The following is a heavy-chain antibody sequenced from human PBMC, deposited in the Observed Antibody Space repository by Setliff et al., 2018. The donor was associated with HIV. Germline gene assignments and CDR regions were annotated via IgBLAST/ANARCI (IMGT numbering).Heavy chain of an antibody. D-gene: IGHD3-3*01. CDR2: IYHTGST. CDR1: GGSTNSTSYY. CDR3: ARSIVPVASGYYYFEY. V-gene: IGHV4-39*01. J-gene: IGHJ4*02. Sequence: SETLSLTCTVSGGSTNSTSYYWGWIRQPPGNGLEWIGSIYHTGSTYYTPSLKSRVTISVYTSKNQFSLRLSSVAAGDTAVYYCARSIVPVASGYYYFEYWGQVTLVTVSA.